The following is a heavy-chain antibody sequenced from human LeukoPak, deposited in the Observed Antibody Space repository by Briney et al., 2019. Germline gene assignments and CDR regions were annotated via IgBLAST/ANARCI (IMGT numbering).Heavy chain of an antibody. CDR3: ARGGSTMARGAYAFDY. D-gene: IGHD3-10*01. CDR1: GGSFSGYY. CDR2: INHSGST. Sequence: SETLSLTCAVYGGSFSGYYWSWIRQPPGKGLEWIGEINHSGSTNYNPSLKSRVTISVDTSKNQFSLKLSSVTAADTAVYYCARGGSTMARGAYAFDYWGQGTLVTVSS. V-gene: IGHV4-34*01. J-gene: IGHJ4*02.